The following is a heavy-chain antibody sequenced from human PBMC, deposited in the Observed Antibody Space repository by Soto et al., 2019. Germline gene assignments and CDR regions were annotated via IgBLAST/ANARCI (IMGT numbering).Heavy chain of an antibody. V-gene: IGHV4-39*01. J-gene: IGHJ4*02. D-gene: IGHD3-3*01. CDR1: GGSISSSSYY. Sequence: LSLTCTVSGGSISSSSYYWGWIRQPPGKGLEWIGSIYYSGSTYYNPSLKSRVTISVDTSKNQFSLKLSSVTAADTAVYYCARRGYYDFWSGYYTLSYFDYWGQGTLVTVSS. CDR3: ARRGYYDFWSGYYTLSYFDY. CDR2: IYYSGST.